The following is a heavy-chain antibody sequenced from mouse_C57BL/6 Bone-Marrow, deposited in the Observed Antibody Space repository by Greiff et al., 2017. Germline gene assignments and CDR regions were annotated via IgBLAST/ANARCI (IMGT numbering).Heavy chain of an antibody. D-gene: IGHD1-1*01. CDR3: AIVTTVVATGAMDY. J-gene: IGHJ4*01. CDR1: GYTFTSYG. CDR2: IYPRSGHT. Sequence: VQLVESGAELARPGASVKLSCKASGYTFTSYGISWVKQRTGQGLEWIGEIYPRSGHTYYNEKFKGTATLTADKSSSTAYMELRSLTSEDSAVYFCAIVTTVVATGAMDYWGQGTSVTVSS. V-gene: IGHV1-81*01.